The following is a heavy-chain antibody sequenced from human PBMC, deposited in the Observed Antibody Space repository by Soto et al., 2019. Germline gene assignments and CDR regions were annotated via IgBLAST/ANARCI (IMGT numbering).Heavy chain of an antibody. CDR2: ISADGSSQ. D-gene: IGHD2-15*01. Sequence: QVQLVESGGGEVQPGTSLRLSCAASGFTFSRSPMHWVRQAPGKGLDWVGLISADGSSQHYADSVRGRFIISSDNFRSTVSLQMDRLRAEDTAVYYCARPVVASTPDYWGQGTLVSVSS. CDR1: GFTFSRSP. V-gene: IGHV3-30-3*01. J-gene: IGHJ4*02. CDR3: ARPVVASTPDY.